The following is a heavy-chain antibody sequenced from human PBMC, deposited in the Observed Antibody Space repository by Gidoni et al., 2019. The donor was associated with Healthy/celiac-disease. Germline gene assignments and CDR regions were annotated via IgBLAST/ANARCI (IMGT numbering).Heavy chain of an antibody. CDR3: AKASGGSVGGWFDP. Sequence: QVQLVESGGGVDQPGRSLRLSCAASGFTFRSYGIHWVRPPGKGLEWVAVISYDGSNKYYADSVKCRFTISRDNSKNTLDLQMNSLRAEDTAVYYCAKASGGSVGGWFDPWGQGTLVTVSS. D-gene: IGHD2-15*01. V-gene: IGHV3-30*18. J-gene: IGHJ5*02. CDR1: GFTFRSYG. CDR2: ISYDGSNK.